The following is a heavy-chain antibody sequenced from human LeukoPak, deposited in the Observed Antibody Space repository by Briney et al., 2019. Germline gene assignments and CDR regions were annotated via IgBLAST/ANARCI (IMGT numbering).Heavy chain of an antibody. CDR1: GFTFSSYA. J-gene: IGHJ4*02. CDR2: ISGSGGST. Sequence: GGSLRLSCAASGFTFSSYAMSWVRQAPGKGLEWVSAISGSGGSTYYADSVKGRFTISRDNAKTTLYLQMNSLRDEDTAVYYCAGDLISGSGSLGYWGQGTLVTVSS. CDR3: AGDLISGSGSLGY. V-gene: IGHV3-23*01. D-gene: IGHD3-10*01.